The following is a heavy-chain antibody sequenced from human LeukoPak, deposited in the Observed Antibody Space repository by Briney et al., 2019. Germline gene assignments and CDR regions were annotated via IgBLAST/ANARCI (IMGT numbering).Heavy chain of an antibody. J-gene: IGHJ4*02. Sequence: PSETLSLTCAVYGGSFSGYYWSWIRQPPGKGLEWIGEINHSGSTNYNPSLKSRVTISVDTSKNQFSLKLSSVTAADTAVYYCVRGVTAADLYYFDYWGQGTLVTVSS. CDR3: VRGVTAADLYYFDY. CDR1: GGSFSGYY. V-gene: IGHV4-34*01. D-gene: IGHD6-13*01. CDR2: INHSGST.